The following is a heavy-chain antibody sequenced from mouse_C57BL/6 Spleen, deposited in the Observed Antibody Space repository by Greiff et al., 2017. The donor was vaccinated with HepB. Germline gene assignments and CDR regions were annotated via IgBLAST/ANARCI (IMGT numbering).Heavy chain of an antibody. CDR1: GYTFTDYY. CDR3: AREEVAGNFDY. V-gene: IGHV1-76*01. J-gene: IGHJ2*01. Sequence: QVQLQQSGAELVRPGASVKLSCKASGYTFTDYYINWVKQRPGQGLEWIARIYPGSGNTYYNEKFKGKATLTAEKSSSTAYMQLSSLTSEDSAVYFCAREEVAGNFDYWGQGTTLTVSS. CDR2: IYPGSGNT. D-gene: IGHD1-1*01.